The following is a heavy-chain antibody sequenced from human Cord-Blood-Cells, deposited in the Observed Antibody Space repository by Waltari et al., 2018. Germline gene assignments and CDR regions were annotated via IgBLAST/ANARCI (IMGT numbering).Heavy chain of an antibody. CDR2: IIPIFGTA. D-gene: IGHD2-2*02. V-gene: IGHV1-69*01. J-gene: IGHJ4*02. CDR3: ARSSGYCSSTSCYKEFDY. Sequence: QVQLVQSGAEVKKPGSSVKVSCTASGGTFSSYAISWVRQAPGQGLEWMGGIIPIFGTANYAQKFQGRVTITADESTSTAYMELSSLRSEDTAVYYCARSSGYCSSTSCYKEFDYWGQGTLVTVSS. CDR1: GGTFSSYA.